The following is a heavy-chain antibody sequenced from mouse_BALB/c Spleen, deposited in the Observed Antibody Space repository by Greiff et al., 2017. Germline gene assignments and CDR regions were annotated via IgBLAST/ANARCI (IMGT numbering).Heavy chain of an antibody. J-gene: IGHJ3*01. CDR2: INPSNGRT. V-gene: IGHV1S81*02. CDR3: ALYYDYDGGFAY. D-gene: IGHD2-4*01. Sequence: QVQLQQPGAELVKPGASVKLSCKASGYTFTSYWMHWVKQRPGQGLEWIGEINPSNGRTNYNEKFKSKATLTVDKSSSTAYMQLSSLTSEDSAVYYCALYYDYDGGFAYWGQGTLVTVSA. CDR1: GYTFTSYW.